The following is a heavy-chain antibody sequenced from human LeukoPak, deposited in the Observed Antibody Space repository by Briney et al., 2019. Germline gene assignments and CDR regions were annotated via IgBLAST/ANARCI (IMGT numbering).Heavy chain of an antibody. CDR1: GFTFSSYA. D-gene: IGHD2-15*01. CDR2: ISGSGGST. J-gene: IGHJ3*02. Sequence: GGSLRLSCEASGFTFSSYAMSWVRQAPGKGLEWVSAISGSGGSTYYADSVKGRFTISRDNSKNTLYLQMNSLRAEDTAVYYCGKRQEAAKAFCIWGQGAMGTVSS. V-gene: IGHV3-23*01. CDR3: GKRQEAAKAFCI.